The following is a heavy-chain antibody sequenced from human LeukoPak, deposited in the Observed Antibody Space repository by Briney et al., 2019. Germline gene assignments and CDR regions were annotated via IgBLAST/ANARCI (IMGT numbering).Heavy chain of an antibody. Sequence: SDTLSLTCGVDGGSFSGYDWSWVRHPPGKGLEWIGEINYGGDTNYNPSLKSRVTISVDTSKNQFSLKVRSVTAADTAVYYCARGLGWKVTPMGLFYMDVWGEGATVTVSS. CDR1: GGSFSGYD. V-gene: IGHV4-34*01. CDR3: ARGLGWKVTPMGLFYMDV. D-gene: IGHD6-19*01. CDR2: INYGGDT. J-gene: IGHJ6*03.